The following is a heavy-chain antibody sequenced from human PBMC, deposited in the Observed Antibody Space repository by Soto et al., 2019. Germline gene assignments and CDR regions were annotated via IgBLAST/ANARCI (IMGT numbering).Heavy chain of an antibody. CDR1: GVSISSTNYY. Sequence: PSETLSLTCTVSGVSISSTNYYWGWIRQPPGKGLECVGSIYNSGDTYYNPSLKSRATISVDTSKNQFSLKLTSVTAADTAVYYCARRGNHDSGSYYEDWVDPWGQGTLVTVSS. CDR3: ARRGNHDSGSYYEDWVDP. V-gene: IGHV4-39*01. D-gene: IGHD3-10*01. CDR2: IYNSGDT. J-gene: IGHJ5*02.